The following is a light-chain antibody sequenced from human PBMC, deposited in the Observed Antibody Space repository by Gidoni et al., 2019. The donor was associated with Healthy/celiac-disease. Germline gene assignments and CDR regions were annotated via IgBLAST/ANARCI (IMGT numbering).Light chain of an antibody. Sequence: IQFTPSPSFLSASVGDRVTITCRASQGISSYLAWYQQKPGKAPKLLIYAASTLQSGVPSRFSGSGSGTEFTLTISSLQPEDFATYYCQQLNSYPLFTFGPXTKVDIK. CDR2: AAS. V-gene: IGKV1-9*01. CDR1: QGISSY. CDR3: QQLNSYPLFT. J-gene: IGKJ3*01.